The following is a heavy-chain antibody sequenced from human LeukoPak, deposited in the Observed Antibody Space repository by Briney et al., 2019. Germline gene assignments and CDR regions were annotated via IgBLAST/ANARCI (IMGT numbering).Heavy chain of an antibody. CDR3: ATHRRYYYGSGPLFDY. CDR1: AGSISSSSYY. Sequence: SETLSLTCTVSAGSISSSSYYGGWIRQPPGKGLEWIGSIYYSGSTYYNPSLKSRVTISVDTSKNQFSLKLSSVTAADTAVYYCATHRRYYYGSGPLFDYWGQGTLVTVSS. J-gene: IGHJ4*02. D-gene: IGHD3-10*01. CDR2: IYYSGST. V-gene: IGHV4-39*01.